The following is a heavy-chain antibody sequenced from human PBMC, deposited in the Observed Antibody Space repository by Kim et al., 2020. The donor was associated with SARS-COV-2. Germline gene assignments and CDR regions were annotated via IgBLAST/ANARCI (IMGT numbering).Heavy chain of an antibody. D-gene: IGHD4-17*01. V-gene: IGHV3-15*01. CDR3: TTEVPDYGDSAYAFDI. Sequence: GGSLRLSCAASGFTFSNAWMSWVRQAPGKGLEWVGRIKSKTDGGTTDYAAPVKGRFTISRDDSKNTLYLQMNSLKTEDTAVYYCTTEVPDYGDSAYAFDIWGQGTMVTVSS. J-gene: IGHJ3*02. CDR1: GFTFSNAW. CDR2: IKSKTDGGTT.